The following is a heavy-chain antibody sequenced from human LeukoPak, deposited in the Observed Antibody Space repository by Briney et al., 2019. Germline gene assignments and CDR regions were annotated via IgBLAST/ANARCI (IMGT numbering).Heavy chain of an antibody. CDR2: IIPIFGTA. J-gene: IGHJ5*02. D-gene: IGHD3-10*01. Sequence: GSSVKVSCKASGGTFSSYAISWVRQAPGQGLEWMGGIIPIFGTANYAQKLQGRVTMTTDTSTSTAYMELRSLRSDDTAVYYCARVITMVRGVISDPWGQGTLVTVSS. CDR1: GGTFSSYA. CDR3: ARVITMVRGVISDP. V-gene: IGHV1-69*05.